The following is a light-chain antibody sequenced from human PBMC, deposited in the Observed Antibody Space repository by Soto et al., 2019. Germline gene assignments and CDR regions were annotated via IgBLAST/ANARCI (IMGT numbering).Light chain of an antibody. Sequence: DIQLTQSPATLSASVGDRVTITCRASQSISTWLAWYQQKPGTVPKPLIYKASTLESGVPSRFSGSRSGTEFTLTVSSLQPDDFATYYCQQYNDSFPYTFGQGTKVDIK. J-gene: IGKJ2*01. CDR3: QQYNDSFPYT. CDR1: QSISTW. CDR2: KAS. V-gene: IGKV1-5*03.